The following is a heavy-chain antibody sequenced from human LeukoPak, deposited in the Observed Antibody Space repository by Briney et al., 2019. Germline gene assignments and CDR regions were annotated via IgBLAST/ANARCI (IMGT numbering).Heavy chain of an antibody. CDR2: INHSGST. CDR1: GGSISSYY. CDR3: TRTRSNKSPPVYYYYYMDV. Sequence: SETLSLTCSVSGGSISSYYWSWIRQPPGKGLEWIGEINHSGSTNYNPSLKSRVTISVDTSKNQFSLKLSFVAAADTAVYYRTRTRSNKSPPVYYYYYMDVWGKGTTVTISS. V-gene: IGHV4-34*01. D-gene: IGHD4-11*01. J-gene: IGHJ6*03.